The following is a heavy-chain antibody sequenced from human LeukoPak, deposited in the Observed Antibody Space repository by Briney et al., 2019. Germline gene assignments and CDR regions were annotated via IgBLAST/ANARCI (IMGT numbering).Heavy chain of an antibody. CDR2: ISGGGGST. J-gene: IGHJ4*02. CDR3: AKGPEVLRWSFDY. V-gene: IGHV3-23*01. Sequence: GGSLRLSCAASGFTFSSDAMSWVRQAPGKGLEWVSAISGGGGSTYYAVSVKGRFTISRDNSKNTLFLQMNSLRAEDTAVYFCAKGPEVLRWSFDYWGQGTLVTVSS. D-gene: IGHD4-23*01. CDR1: GFTFSSDA.